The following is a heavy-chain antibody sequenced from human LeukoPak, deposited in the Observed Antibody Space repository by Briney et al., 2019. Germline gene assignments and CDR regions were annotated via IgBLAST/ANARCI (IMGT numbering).Heavy chain of an antibody. CDR2: ISWKSGTI. D-gene: IGHD5-24*01. CDR3: VKARRDGYNSWGIFDY. J-gene: IGHJ4*02. Sequence: GGSLRLSCAASGFTFDEYTMHWVRQAPGKGLEWVSGISWKSGTIGYADSVKGRFTISRDNAKNSLYLQMNSLRVEDMTLYYCVKARRDGYNSWGIFDYWGQGTLVTVSS. CDR1: GFTFDEYT. V-gene: IGHV3-9*03.